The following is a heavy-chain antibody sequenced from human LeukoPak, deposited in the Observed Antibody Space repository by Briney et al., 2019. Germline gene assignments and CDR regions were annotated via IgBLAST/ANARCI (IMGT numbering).Heavy chain of an antibody. D-gene: IGHD3-3*01. CDR2: INPNSGGT. J-gene: IGHJ5*02. CDR3: ARALTIPADWFDP. CDR1: GYTFTGYY. Sequence: ASVKVSCKASGYTFTGYYMHWVRQASGQGLEWMGWINPNSGGTNYAQKFQGRVTMTRDTSISTAYMELSRLRSDDTAVYYCARALTIPADWFDPWGQGTLVTVSS. V-gene: IGHV1-2*02.